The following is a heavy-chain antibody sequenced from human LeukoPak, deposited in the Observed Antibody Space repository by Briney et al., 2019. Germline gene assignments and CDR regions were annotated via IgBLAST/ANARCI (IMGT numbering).Heavy chain of an antibody. J-gene: IGHJ4*02. CDR3: ARDVRTGRDRYFDY. Sequence: SETLSLTCTVSGGSISNYYWSWIRQPPGKGLEWIGYIYYSGSTSYNPSLKSRVTISVDTSKNQFSLKLSSVTAADTAVYYCARDVRTGRDRYFDYWGQGTLVTVSS. V-gene: IGHV4-59*01. CDR1: GGSISNYY. D-gene: IGHD1-1*01. CDR2: IYYSGST.